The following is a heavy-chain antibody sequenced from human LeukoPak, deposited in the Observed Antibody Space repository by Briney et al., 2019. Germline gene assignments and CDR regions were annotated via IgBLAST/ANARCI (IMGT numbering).Heavy chain of an antibody. CDR3: ARGWRDTAMVINWFDP. CDR2: INHSGST. J-gene: IGHJ5*02. V-gene: IGHV4-34*01. CDR1: GGSFSGYY. Sequence: PSETLSLTCTVYGGSFSGYYWSWIRQPPGKGLEWIGEINHSGSTNYNPSLKSRVTISVDTSKNQFSLKLSSVTAADTAVYYCARGWRDTAMVINWFDPWGQGTLVTVSS. D-gene: IGHD5-18*01.